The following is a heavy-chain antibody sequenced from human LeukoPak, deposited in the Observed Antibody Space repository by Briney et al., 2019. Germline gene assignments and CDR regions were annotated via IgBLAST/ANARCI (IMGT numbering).Heavy chain of an antibody. CDR3: ARVEGGDYVWGSYRYLGTGLFDY. CDR1: GYTFTSYD. J-gene: IGHJ4*02. CDR2: INPNSGGT. D-gene: IGHD3-16*02. Sequence: ASVKVSCKASGYTFTSYDINWVRQATGQGLEWMGWINPNSGGTNYAQKFQGRVTMTRDTSISTAYMELSRLRSDDTAVYYCARVEGGDYVWGSYRYLGTGLFDYWGQGTLVTVSS. V-gene: IGHV1-2*02.